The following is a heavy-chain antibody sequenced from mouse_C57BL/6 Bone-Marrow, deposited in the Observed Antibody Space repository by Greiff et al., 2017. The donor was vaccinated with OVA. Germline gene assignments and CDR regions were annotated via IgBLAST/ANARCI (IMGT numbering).Heavy chain of an antibody. CDR2: IYPGDGDT. CDR3: ENYYGGSLGYFDV. CDR1: GYAFSSSW. D-gene: IGHD1-1*01. Sequence: VQLQQSGPELVKPGASVKISCKASGYAFSSSWMNWVKQRPGKGLEWIGRIYPGDGDTNYNGKFKGKATLTADKSSSTAYMQLSSLTSEDSAVYICENYYGGSLGYFDVWGTGTTVTVSS. V-gene: IGHV1-82*01. J-gene: IGHJ1*03.